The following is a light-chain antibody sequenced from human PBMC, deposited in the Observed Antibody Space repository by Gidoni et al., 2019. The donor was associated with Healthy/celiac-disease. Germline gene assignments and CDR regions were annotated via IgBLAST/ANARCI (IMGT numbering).Light chain of an antibody. CDR1: SLRSYY. Sequence: SSERTQDTAVSVALGQTGRITCQGDSLRSYYASWYQQTQGQAPVRVIYGKNNRPSGIPDRFSGSSSGNTASLTITGAQAEDEADYYCNSWDSSGKVVFGGGTTLTVL. V-gene: IGLV3-19*02. J-gene: IGLJ2*01. CDR2: GKN. CDR3: NSWDSSGKVV.